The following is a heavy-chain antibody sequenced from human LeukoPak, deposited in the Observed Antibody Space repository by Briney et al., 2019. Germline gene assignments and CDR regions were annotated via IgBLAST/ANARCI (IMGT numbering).Heavy chain of an antibody. V-gene: IGHV3-7*01. J-gene: IGHJ4*02. CDR1: GFTFSSYW. D-gene: IGHD3-10*01. CDR3: ARINTVRGPYWGNYFEY. Sequence: GGSLRLSCAVSGFTFSSYWMSWVRQAPGKGLEWVANIKQDGSEKYYVDSVKGRFTISRDNAKNSLYLQMNSLRVEDTAVYYCARINTVRGPYWGNYFEYWGQGPLVTVSS. CDR2: IKQDGSEK.